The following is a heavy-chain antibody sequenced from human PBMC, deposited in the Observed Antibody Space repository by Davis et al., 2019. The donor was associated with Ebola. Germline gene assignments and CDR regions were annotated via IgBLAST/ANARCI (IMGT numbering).Heavy chain of an antibody. V-gene: IGHV3-15*07. CDR2: IKRRSDGETT. CDR3: ATDTVATSEYAFDF. J-gene: IGHJ3*01. Sequence: GESLKISCVASDSTLSNAWMNWVRQAPGKGLEWIGRIKRRSDGETTDYAAPVKGRFSITRDDSRNTLFLQMNSLRTEDTALYHCATDTVATSEYAFDFWGQGTMVTVSS. CDR1: DSTLSNAW. D-gene: IGHD2-8*02.